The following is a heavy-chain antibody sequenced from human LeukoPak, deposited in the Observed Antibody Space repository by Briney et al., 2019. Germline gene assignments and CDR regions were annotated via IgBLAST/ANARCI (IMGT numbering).Heavy chain of an antibody. V-gene: IGHV4-59*01. CDR2: IYYSGST. Sequence: PSETLSLTCTVSGGSISNYYWSWIRQPPGKGLEWIGYIYYSGSTNYNPSLKSRVTMSVDTSKNQFSLNLSSVTAADTAVYYCARYGPLPKYLDNWGQGTLVTVSS. D-gene: IGHD5-18*01. CDR3: ARYGPLPKYLDN. J-gene: IGHJ4*02. CDR1: GGSISNYY.